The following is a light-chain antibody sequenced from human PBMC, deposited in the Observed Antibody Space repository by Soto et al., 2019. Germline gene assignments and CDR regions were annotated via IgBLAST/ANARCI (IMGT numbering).Light chain of an antibody. CDR2: GAS. V-gene: IGKV3-15*01. Sequence: EIVMTQSPATLSVSPGERATLSCRASQSVSSNLAWYQQKPGHAPRLLIYGASTRATGIPARFSGSGSGTEFTLTISSLQSEDFAVYYCQQYNNWPPWTFGQGTKLEI. CDR3: QQYNNWPPWT. CDR1: QSVSSN. J-gene: IGKJ2*02.